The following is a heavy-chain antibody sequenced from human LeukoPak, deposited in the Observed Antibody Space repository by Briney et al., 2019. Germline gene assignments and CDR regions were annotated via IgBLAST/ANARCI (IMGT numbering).Heavy chain of an antibody. Sequence: TGGSLRLSCAASGFTFNNYAMHWVRQAPGKGLEWVAVISYDGSNKDYADSVKGRFSISRDNSKNTLYLQMNSLRAEDTAVYYCARVMDSGGYYYFDYWGQGTPVTVSS. J-gene: IGHJ4*02. CDR1: GFTFNNYA. CDR2: ISYDGSNK. V-gene: IGHV3-30-3*01. D-gene: IGHD3-22*01. CDR3: ARVMDSGGYYYFDY.